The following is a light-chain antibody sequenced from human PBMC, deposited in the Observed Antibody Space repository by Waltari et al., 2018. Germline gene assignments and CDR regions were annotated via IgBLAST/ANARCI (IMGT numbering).Light chain of an antibody. CDR2: DVD. CDR1: SSDVGGYNY. J-gene: IGLJ3*02. CDR3: SSYTSTNAWV. Sequence: QSALTQPASVSGSPGQSITISCTGTSSDVGGYNYVSWYQQHPGKAPKLMIYDVDKRPSGISNRVSGSKSGNTASLTISGLQAEDEADYYCSSYTSTNAWVFGGGTKLTVL. V-gene: IGLV2-14*03.